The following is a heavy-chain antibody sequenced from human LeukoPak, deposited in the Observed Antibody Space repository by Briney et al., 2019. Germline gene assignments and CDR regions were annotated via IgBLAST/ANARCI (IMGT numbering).Heavy chain of an antibody. J-gene: IGHJ1*01. V-gene: IGHV5-51*01. D-gene: IGHD2-2*01. CDR1: GYSFTSYW. CDR3: ARQAVPVAKYFQY. CDR2: IYPGDSHT. Sequence: GGSLKISCKGSGYSFTSYWIGWVRQMPGKGLEWMGIIYPGDSHTRYSPSFQGQVTISADKSISIAYLQWSSLKASDTAMYYCARQAVPVAKYFQYWGQGTLVTVSS.